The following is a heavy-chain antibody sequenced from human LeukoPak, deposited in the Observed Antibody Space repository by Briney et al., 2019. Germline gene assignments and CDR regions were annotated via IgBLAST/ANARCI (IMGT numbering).Heavy chain of an antibody. J-gene: IGHJ6*03. V-gene: IGHV3-30*04. CDR1: GFTFSSYA. CDR3: ARVSLSGSSRTYYYYYYMDV. CDR2: ISYDGSNK. D-gene: IGHD6-13*01. Sequence: PGRSLRLSYAASGFTFSSYAMHWVRQAPGKGLEWVAVISYDGSNKYYADSVKGRFTISRDNSKNTLYLQMNSLRAEDTAVYYCARVSLSGSSRTYYYYYYMDVWGKGTTVTVSS.